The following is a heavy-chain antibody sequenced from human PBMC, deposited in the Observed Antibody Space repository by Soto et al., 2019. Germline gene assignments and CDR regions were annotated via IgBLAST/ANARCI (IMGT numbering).Heavy chain of an antibody. CDR2: IYYSGST. CDR1: GGSISSGGYY. CDR3: ARGPGIMAKIDY. V-gene: IGHV4-31*03. Sequence: SETLSLTCTVSGGSISSGGYYWSWIRQHPGKGLEWIGYIYYSGSTYYNPSLKSRVTISVDTSKNQFSLKLGSVTAADTAVYYCARGPGIMAKIDYWGQGTLVTVSS. J-gene: IGHJ4*02. D-gene: IGHD3-16*01.